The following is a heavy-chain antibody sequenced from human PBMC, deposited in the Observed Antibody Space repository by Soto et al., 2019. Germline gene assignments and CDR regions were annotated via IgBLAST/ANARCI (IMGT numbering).Heavy chain of an antibody. CDR3: ARGVSGWTNAFDI. V-gene: IGHV4-59*01. CDR2: ISYSGST. CDR1: GGSISSYY. Sequence: QVQLQESGPGLVKPSETLSLTCTVSGGSISSYYWSWIRQPPGQGLEWIGYISYSGSTNYNPSLKSRVTIPVDTSKNQFSLKLTSVTAADTAVYSCARGVSGWTNAFDIWGQGTMVTVSS. D-gene: IGHD6-19*01. J-gene: IGHJ3*02.